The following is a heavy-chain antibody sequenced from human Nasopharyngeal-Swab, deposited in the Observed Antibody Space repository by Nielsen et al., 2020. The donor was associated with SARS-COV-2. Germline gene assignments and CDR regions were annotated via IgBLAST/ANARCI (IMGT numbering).Heavy chain of an antibody. D-gene: IGHD2-15*01. J-gene: IGHJ2*01. Sequence: GESLKISCRTSGYSFTTKWIGWVRQMPGKGLEWVGSIYPGDSDTRYSTSVQGQVTISADKSISTAYLQWSTLMASDTAIYYCARGPRYFDLWGRGTLVTVSS. CDR3: ARGPRYFDL. V-gene: IGHV5-51*01. CDR1: GYSFTTKW. CDR2: IYPGDSDT.